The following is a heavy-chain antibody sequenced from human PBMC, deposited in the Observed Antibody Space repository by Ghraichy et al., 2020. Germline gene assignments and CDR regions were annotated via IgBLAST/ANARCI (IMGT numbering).Heavy chain of an antibody. Sequence: GGSLRLSCTASGFNFGVYALSWFRQAPGKGLEWVGVIRSKAQGGAAEYAASVKGRFTISREDSKSTAYLQMNSLKTEDTAVYYCSRVRRHELLGHFYYYMDGCGKG. CDR2: IRSKAQGGAA. D-gene: IGHD2-2*01. CDR3: SRVRRHELLGHFYYYMDG. V-gene: IGHV3-49*03. CDR1: GFNFGVYA. J-gene: IGHJ6*03.